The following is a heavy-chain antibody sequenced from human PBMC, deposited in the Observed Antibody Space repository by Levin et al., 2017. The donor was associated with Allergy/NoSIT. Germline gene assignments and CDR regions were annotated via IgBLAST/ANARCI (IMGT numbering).Heavy chain of an antibody. CDR2: ISYDGSNK. V-gene: IGHV3-30-3*01. Sequence: GGSLRLSCAASGFTFSSYAMHWVRQAPGKGLEWVAVISYDGSNKYYADSVKGRFTISRDNSKNTLYLQMNSLRAEDTAVYYCARDGYLEGATTRDAFDIWGQGTMVTVSS. J-gene: IGHJ3*02. D-gene: IGHD1-26*01. CDR1: GFTFSSYA. CDR3: ARDGYLEGATTRDAFDI.